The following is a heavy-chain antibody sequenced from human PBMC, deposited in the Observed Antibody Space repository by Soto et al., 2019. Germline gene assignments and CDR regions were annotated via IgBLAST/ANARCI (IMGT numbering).Heavy chain of an antibody. CDR2: MNPNSGNT. D-gene: IGHD3-3*01. J-gene: IGHJ4*02. V-gene: IGHV1-8*01. CDR1: GYTFTSYD. CDR3: ARGLGGGLRFLEWLPRVFDY. Sequence: ASVKVSCKASGYTFTSYDINWVRQATGQGLEWMGWMNPNSGNTGYAQQSQGRVPMTRNTSISTAYMELSSLRSEDTAVYYCARGLGGGLRFLEWLPRVFDYWGQGTLVTVSS.